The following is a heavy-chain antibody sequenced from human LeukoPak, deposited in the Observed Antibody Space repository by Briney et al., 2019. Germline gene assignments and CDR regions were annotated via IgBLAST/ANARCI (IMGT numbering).Heavy chain of an antibody. CDR1: GFTVSSNY. V-gene: IGHV3-53*01. J-gene: IGHJ4*02. D-gene: IGHD3-22*01. Sequence: GGSLRLSCAASGFTVSSNYMSWVRQAPGKGLEWVSVIYSGGSTYYADSVKGRFTISRDNSKNTLYLQMNSLRAEDTAVYYCASDDSSGYYSGWGQGTLVTVSS. CDR2: IYSGGST. CDR3: ASDDSSGYYSG.